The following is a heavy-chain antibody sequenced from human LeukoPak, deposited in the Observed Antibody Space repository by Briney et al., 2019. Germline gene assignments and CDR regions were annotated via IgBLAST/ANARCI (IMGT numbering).Heavy chain of an antibody. J-gene: IGHJ6*02. D-gene: IGHD4-17*01. CDR3: AKAHRGAVTTIGMDV. CDR2: IWYDGSNK. V-gene: IGHV3-30*02. Sequence: GGSLRLSCAASGFTFSSYGMHWVRQAPGKGLEWVAVIWYDGSNKYYADSVKGRFTISRDNSKNSLYLQMNSLRAEDTALYYCAKAHRGAVTTIGMDVWGQGTTVTVSS. CDR1: GFTFSSYG.